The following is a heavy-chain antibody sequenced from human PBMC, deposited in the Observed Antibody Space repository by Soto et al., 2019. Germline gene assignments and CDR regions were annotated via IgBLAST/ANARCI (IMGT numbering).Heavy chain of an antibody. V-gene: IGHV4-59*08. Sequence: SETLSLTCTVSGGSISSYYWSWIRQPPGKGLEWIGYIYYSGSTNYNPSLKSRVTISVDTSKNQLSLKLSSVTAADTAVYYCARHVGCSSTSCRDAFDIWGQGTMVTVSS. CDR2: IYYSGST. CDR1: GGSISSYY. D-gene: IGHD2-2*01. J-gene: IGHJ3*02. CDR3: ARHVGCSSTSCRDAFDI.